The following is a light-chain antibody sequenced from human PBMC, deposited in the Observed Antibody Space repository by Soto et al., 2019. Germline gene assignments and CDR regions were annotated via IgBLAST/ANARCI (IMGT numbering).Light chain of an antibody. Sequence: IVLTQSPATLSLSPGERATLSCRASQSVGGYLAWYPQRPGQAPRVLIYDASHRETGIPVLFSSSGAGTACTLTISRLEPEDVPVPYCQQRSNWPITFGQGTGLDIK. CDR2: DAS. J-gene: IGKJ5*01. CDR1: QSVGGY. CDR3: QQRSNWPIT. V-gene: IGKV3-11*01.